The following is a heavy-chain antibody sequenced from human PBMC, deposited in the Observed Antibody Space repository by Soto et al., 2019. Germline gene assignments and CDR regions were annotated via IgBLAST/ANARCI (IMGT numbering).Heavy chain of an antibody. J-gene: IGHJ5*02. CDR1: GGTFSRDA. Sequence: QVQLVQSGAELKKPGSSVKVSCKASGGTFSRDAISWVRQAPGQGLEWMGGIIPMFGTAKHVQKFQGRLTITADESTTTAYMELRSLRSDDTAVYYCARGVVVVAASQLGWFDPWGQGTLVTVSS. CDR3: ARGVVVVAASQLGWFDP. CDR2: IIPMFGTA. D-gene: IGHD2-15*01. V-gene: IGHV1-69*01.